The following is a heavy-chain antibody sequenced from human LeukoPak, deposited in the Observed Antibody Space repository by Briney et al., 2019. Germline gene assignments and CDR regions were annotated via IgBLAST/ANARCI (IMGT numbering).Heavy chain of an antibody. CDR3: ARGRGYSYGNNWFDP. CDR1: GGSVTDYC. CDR2: IYYTGT. Sequence: SETLSLTCTVSGGSVTDYCWSWIRQSPGKGLEWIGYIYYTGTSYNPSLKSRVTISIDTSRNQFSLKLSSVTDADTAVYICARGRGYSYGNNWFDPWGQGTLVTVSS. J-gene: IGHJ5*02. V-gene: IGHV4-59*02. D-gene: IGHD5-18*01.